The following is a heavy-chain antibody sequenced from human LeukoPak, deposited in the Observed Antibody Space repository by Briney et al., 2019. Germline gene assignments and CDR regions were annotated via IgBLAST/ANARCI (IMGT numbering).Heavy chain of an antibody. CDR1: GYTFTGYY. CDR2: INPNSGGT. V-gene: IGHV1-2*06. J-gene: IGHJ4*02. Sequence: GASVKVSCKASGYTFTGYYMHWVRQAPGQGLEWMGRINPNSGGTNYAQKFQGRVTMTRDTSISTAYMELSRLRSDDTAVYYCARGAYYDILTGFDYWGQGTLVTVSS. CDR3: ARGAYYDILTGFDY. D-gene: IGHD3-9*01.